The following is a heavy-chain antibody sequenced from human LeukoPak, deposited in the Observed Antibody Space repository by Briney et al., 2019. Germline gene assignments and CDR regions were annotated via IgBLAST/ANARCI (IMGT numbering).Heavy chain of an antibody. CDR3: AKRLGLTYYYDSSGSHPGFDY. CDR1: GFTFSSYA. CDR2: ISGSGGST. J-gene: IGHJ4*02. Sequence: PGGSLRLSCAASGFTFSSYAMSWVGQAPGKGLEWVSAISGSGGSTYYADSVKGRFTISRDNSKNTLYLQMNSLRAEDTAVYYCAKRLGLTYYYDSSGSHPGFDYWGQGTLVTVSS. D-gene: IGHD3-22*01. V-gene: IGHV3-23*01.